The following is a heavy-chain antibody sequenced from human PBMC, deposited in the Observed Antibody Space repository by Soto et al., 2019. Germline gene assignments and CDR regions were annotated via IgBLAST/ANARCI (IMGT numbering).Heavy chain of an antibody. CDR2: IYWDDDK. CDR1: GFSLSNSGVG. CDR3: AHSLIPNWGSRGAFDY. D-gene: IGHD7-27*01. J-gene: IGHJ4*02. Sequence: QITLKESGRTLVKPTQTLTLTCTFAGFSLSNSGVGVGWIRQPPGKALEWLALIYWDDDKRYSPSLKSRLTITKDTSKNQVVLTMTNMDPVDTDTYYCAHSLIPNWGSRGAFDYWGQGTLVTVSS. V-gene: IGHV2-5*02.